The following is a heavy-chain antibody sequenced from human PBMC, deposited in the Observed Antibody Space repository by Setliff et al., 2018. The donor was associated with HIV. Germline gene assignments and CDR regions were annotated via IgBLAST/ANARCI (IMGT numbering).Heavy chain of an antibody. J-gene: IGHJ5*02. CDR1: GYSFTDYY. CDR2: INPKSDGT. V-gene: IGHV1-2*04. Sequence: ASVKVSCKASGYSFTDYYIHWVRQAPGQGLEWMGWINPKSDGTNYAQKFQGWITMTGDTSISTAYMELSRLRSDDTAVYYCARDRAVVVAATLGGWFDPWGQGTLVTVSS. CDR3: ARDRAVVVAATLGGWFDP. D-gene: IGHD2-15*01.